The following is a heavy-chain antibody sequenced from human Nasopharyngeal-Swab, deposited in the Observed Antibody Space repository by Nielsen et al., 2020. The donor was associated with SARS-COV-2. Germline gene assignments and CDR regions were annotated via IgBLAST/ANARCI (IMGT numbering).Heavy chain of an antibody. V-gene: IGHV4-34*01. Sequence: RQAPGKGLEWIGEMNHSGSTNYNPSLKSRVTISVDTSKNQFSLKLSSVTAADTAVYYCARIEDCSSTSCYDYFDYWGQGTLVTVSS. J-gene: IGHJ4*02. CDR3: ARIEDCSSTSCYDYFDY. CDR2: MNHSGST. D-gene: IGHD2-2*01.